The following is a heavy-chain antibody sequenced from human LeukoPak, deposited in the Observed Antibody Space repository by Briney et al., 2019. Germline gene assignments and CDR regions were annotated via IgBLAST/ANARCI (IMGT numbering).Heavy chain of an antibody. Sequence: ASVEVSCKASGYIFTGYYIHWVRQAPGQGLEWLGWINPNIGGTNYAQKFQGRVTMTRDTAINTAYMELSRVKSDNTAVYYWARDVRGTTSPSTCFDPWAREPWSPSPQ. CDR3: ARDVRGTTSPSTCFDP. CDR1: GYIFTGYY. CDR2: INPNIGGT. D-gene: IGHD1-1*01. J-gene: IGHJ5*02. V-gene: IGHV1-2*02.